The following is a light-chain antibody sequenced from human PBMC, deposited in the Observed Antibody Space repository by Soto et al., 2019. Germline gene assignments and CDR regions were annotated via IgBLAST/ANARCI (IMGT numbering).Light chain of an antibody. CDR3: SSYTSSSTPLYV. J-gene: IGLJ1*01. V-gene: IGLV2-18*02. CDR1: SSDVGSYNR. Sequence: QSVLIQPPSVSGSPGQSVTISCTGTSSDVGSYNRVSWYQQPPGTAPKLMIYEVSNRPSGVPDRFSGSKSGNTASLTISGLQAEDEVDYYCSSYTSSSTPLYVFGTGTKVTVL. CDR2: EVS.